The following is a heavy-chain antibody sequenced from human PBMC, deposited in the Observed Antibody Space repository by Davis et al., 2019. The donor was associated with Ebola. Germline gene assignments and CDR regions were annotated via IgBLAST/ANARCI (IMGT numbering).Heavy chain of an antibody. J-gene: IGHJ4*02. D-gene: IGHD3-22*01. Sequence: SETLSLTCTVSGGSIISSSSYWGWIRQPPRKGLEWIGSIYYSGITYYNPSLKSRVTISVDTSKNQFSLKLRSVTAADTAVYYCARDPTSYDSSGYYYVWGARNDYWGQGTLVTVSS. CDR2: IYYSGIT. V-gene: IGHV4-39*02. CDR1: GGSIISSSSY. CDR3: ARDPTSYDSSGYYYVWGARNDY.